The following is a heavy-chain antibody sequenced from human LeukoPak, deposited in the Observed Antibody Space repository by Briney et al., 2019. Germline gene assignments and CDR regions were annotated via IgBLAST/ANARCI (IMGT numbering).Heavy chain of an antibody. V-gene: IGHV1-2*02. D-gene: IGHD3-10*01. Sequence: ASVKVSCKASGYTFTGYYMHWVRQAPGQGLEWMGWIKPNSGGTNYAQKFQGRVTLTRDTSTSTAYMELRRLRSDDTAVYYCAFSNGACTYGFDHWGQGTLVTVSS. J-gene: IGHJ4*02. CDR2: IKPNSGGT. CDR3: AFSNGACTYGFDH. CDR1: GYTFTGYY.